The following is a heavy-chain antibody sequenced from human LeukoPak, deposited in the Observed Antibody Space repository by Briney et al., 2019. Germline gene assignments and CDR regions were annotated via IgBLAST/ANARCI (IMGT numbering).Heavy chain of an antibody. Sequence: GGSLRLSCAASGFSFSDYSMNWVRQAPGKGLEWVSSITISSSIIYYADSVKGRFTISRDNAKNSLFLQMNSLRAEDTAVYYCARDLSDDYSLDYWGQGTLVTVSS. CDR3: ARDLSDDYSLDY. D-gene: IGHD3-16*01. J-gene: IGHJ4*02. CDR1: GFSFSDYS. V-gene: IGHV3-21*01. CDR2: ITISSSII.